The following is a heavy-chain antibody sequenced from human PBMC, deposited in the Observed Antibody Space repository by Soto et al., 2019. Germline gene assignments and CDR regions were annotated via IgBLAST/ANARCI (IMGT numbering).Heavy chain of an antibody. Sequence: SEPLCLTCSVAGGYSSGYYWSWIRQTTGKGLEWIGYIYYSGSTNYNPSLKSRVTISVDTSKNQFSLKLSSVTAADTAVYYCARHPTGYFDYWGQGTLVTVSS. CDR1: GGYSSGYY. J-gene: IGHJ4*02. V-gene: IGHV4-59*08. CDR3: ARHPTGYFDY. CDR2: IYYSGST.